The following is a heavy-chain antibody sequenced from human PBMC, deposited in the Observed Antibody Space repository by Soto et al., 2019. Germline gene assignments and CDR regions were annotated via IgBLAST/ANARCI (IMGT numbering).Heavy chain of an antibody. CDR3: AKGWYSSGWLFDY. J-gene: IGHJ4*02. D-gene: IGHD6-19*01. CDR2: ISSSSSYI. Sequence: EVHLVESGGGLVKPGGSLRLSCAASGFTFSSYSMNWVRQAPGKGLEWVSSISSSSSYIYYADSVKGRFTISRDNAKNSLYLQMNSLRAEDTAVYYCAKGWYSSGWLFDYWGQGTLVTVSS. CDR1: GFTFSSYS. V-gene: IGHV3-21*01.